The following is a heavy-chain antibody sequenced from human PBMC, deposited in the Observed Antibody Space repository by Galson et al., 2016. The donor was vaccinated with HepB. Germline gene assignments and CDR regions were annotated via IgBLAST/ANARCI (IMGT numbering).Heavy chain of an antibody. D-gene: IGHD4/OR15-4a*01. CDR3: ARDPSRSIFDYGGDY. CDR2: INSDGSST. Sequence: SLRLSCAASGFTFSRYWMHWVRQAPGKGLVWVSRINSDGSSTTCADSVKGRFTISRDNAKNPLYLQRNSLRTEDTAVYYCARDPSRSIFDYGGDYWGQGTLVTVSS. V-gene: IGHV3-74*01. J-gene: IGHJ4*02. CDR1: GFTFSRYW.